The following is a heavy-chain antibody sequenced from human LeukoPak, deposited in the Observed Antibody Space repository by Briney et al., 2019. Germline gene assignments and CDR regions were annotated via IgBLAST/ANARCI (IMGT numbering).Heavy chain of an antibody. J-gene: IGHJ6*02. CDR3: TRGPILLWLHNGIDV. CDR2: VRSKAYGGTT. V-gene: IGHV3-49*04. Sequence: GRSLRLSCTASGFILADHAMAWVRQAPGKGLECVGFVRSKAYGGTTEYATSVKGRFTISREDSESIVYLQMNSLKTEDTAVYYCTRGPILLWLHNGIDVWGQGTTVIVSS. D-gene: IGHD5-18*01. CDR1: GFILADHA.